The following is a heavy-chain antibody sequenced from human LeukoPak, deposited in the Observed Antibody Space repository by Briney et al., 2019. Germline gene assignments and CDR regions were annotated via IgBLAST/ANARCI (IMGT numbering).Heavy chain of an antibody. CDR2: IYTSGST. D-gene: IGHD3-10*01. Sequence: SETLSLTCAVYGGSFSGYYWSWIRQPAGKGLEWIGRIYTSGSTNYNPSLKSRVTMSVDTSKNQFSLKLSSVTAADTAVYYCARDPNTYYYGSGSYYPLSDAFDIWGQGTMVTVSS. CDR1: GGSFSGYY. J-gene: IGHJ3*02. V-gene: IGHV4-4*07. CDR3: ARDPNTYYYGSGSYYPLSDAFDI.